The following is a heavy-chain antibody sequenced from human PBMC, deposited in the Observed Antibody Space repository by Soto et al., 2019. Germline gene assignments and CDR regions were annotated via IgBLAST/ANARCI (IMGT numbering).Heavy chain of an antibody. J-gene: IGHJ6*02. CDR3: ARHASSSGEGYYYNYYGMDV. CDR1: GYSFTSYW. D-gene: IGHD6-6*01. V-gene: IGHV5-10-1*01. CDR2: KDPSNSYN. Sequence: PGESLKISCKGSGYSFTSYWISWVRQMPGKGLEWMRRKDPSNSYNNSCPTFKGHSTISADKSISTAYLQWSSLKDSETYMYYCARHASSSGEGYYYNYYGMDVWGQGTTVTVSS.